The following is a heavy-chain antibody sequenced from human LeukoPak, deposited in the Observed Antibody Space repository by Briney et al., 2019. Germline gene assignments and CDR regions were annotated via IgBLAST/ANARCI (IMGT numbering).Heavy chain of an antibody. Sequence: GGSLRLSCAASGFTFSNYAVHWVRQAPGKGLEWVAVISYDGSNKYYADSVKGRFTISRDNSKNTLYLQMNSLRAEDTAVYYCARDPRKDYYFDYWGQGTLVTVSS. CDR2: ISYDGSNK. D-gene: IGHD1-14*01. J-gene: IGHJ4*02. CDR3: ARDPRKDYYFDY. V-gene: IGHV3-30-3*01. CDR1: GFTFSNYA.